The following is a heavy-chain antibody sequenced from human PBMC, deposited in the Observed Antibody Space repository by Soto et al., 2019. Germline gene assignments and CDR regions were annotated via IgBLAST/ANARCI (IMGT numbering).Heavy chain of an antibody. D-gene: IGHD1-7*01. Sequence: QVQPQESGPGLVKPSDTLSLTCRVSGAYISDFSWSWIRQPAGKGLEWIGRITINGNTQKNPSFKSPVTMSIDTSRNPCSLNRQSATAADTALYYCARETGENWTYEAHWGQGTLVTVSS. CDR1: GAYISDFS. J-gene: IGHJ1*01. CDR3: ARETGENWTYEAH. CDR2: ITINGNT. V-gene: IGHV4-4*07.